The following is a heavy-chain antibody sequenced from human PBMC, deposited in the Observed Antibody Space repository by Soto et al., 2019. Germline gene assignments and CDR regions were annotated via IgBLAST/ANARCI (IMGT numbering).Heavy chain of an antibody. Sequence: SETLSLTCAVSGGSISSSNWWSWVRQPPGKGLEWIGEIYHSGSTNYNPSLKSRVTISVDKSKNQFSLKLSSVTAADTAVYYCAREMGDSSGYYSVEDAFDIWGQGTMVTVSS. CDR2: IYHSGST. CDR3: AREMGDSSGYYSVEDAFDI. V-gene: IGHV4-4*02. J-gene: IGHJ3*02. CDR1: GGSISSSNW. D-gene: IGHD3-22*01.